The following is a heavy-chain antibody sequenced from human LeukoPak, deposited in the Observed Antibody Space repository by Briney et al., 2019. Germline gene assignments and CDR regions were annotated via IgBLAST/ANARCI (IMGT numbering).Heavy chain of an antibody. J-gene: IGHJ4*02. V-gene: IGHV4-59*01. D-gene: IGHD6-13*01. CDR1: GGSISSYY. CDR3: ARVREQQLADPHFDY. Sequence: SETLSLTCTVSGGSISSYYWSWIRQPPGKGLEWIGYIYYSGSINYNPSLKSRVTISVDTSKNQFSLKLSSVTAADTAVYYCARVREQQLADPHFDYWGQGTLVTVSS. CDR2: IYYSGSI.